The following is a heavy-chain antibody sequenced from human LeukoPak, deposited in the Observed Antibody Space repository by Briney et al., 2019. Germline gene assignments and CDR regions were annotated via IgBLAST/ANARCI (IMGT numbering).Heavy chain of an antibody. CDR2: ISWNSGSI. J-gene: IGHJ4*02. D-gene: IGHD5-18*01. V-gene: IGHV3-9*01. CDR3: ARVSRGYSY. Sequence: PGGSLRLSCAASGFTFDDHAMHWVRQAPGKGLEWVSGISWNSGSIGYADSVKGRFTISRDNAKNSLYLQMNSLRAEDTAVYYCARVSRGYSYWGQGTLVTVSS. CDR1: GFTFDDHA.